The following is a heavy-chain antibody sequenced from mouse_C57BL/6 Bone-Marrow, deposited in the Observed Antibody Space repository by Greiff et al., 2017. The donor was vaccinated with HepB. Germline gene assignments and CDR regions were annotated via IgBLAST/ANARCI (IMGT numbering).Heavy chain of an antibody. CDR1: GYTFTGYW. CDR2: IYPSDSET. CDR3: ARKGRPIYYGNYYAMDY. D-gene: IGHD2-1*01. Sequence: QVQLQQPGAELVRPGSSVKLSCKASGYTFTGYWMDWVKQRPGQGLEWIGNIYPSDSETHYNQKFKDKATLTVDKSSSTAYMQLSSLTSEDSAVYYCARKGRPIYYGNYYAMDYWGQGTSVTVSS. J-gene: IGHJ4*01. V-gene: IGHV1-61*01.